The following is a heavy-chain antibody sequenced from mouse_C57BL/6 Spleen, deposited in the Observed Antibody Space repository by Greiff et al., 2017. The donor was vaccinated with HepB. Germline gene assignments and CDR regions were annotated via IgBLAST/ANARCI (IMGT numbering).Heavy chain of an antibody. CDR3: ARKDYDHGGYYYAMDY. D-gene: IGHD2-4*01. J-gene: IGHJ4*01. Sequence: VQLQQPGAELVKPGASVKMSCKASGYTFTSYWITWVKQRPGQGLEWIGDIYPGSGSTNYNEKFKSKATLTVDTSSSTAYMQLSSLTSEDSAVYYCARKDYDHGGYYYAMDYWGQGTSVTVSS. CDR1: GYTFTSYW. V-gene: IGHV1-55*01. CDR2: IYPGSGST.